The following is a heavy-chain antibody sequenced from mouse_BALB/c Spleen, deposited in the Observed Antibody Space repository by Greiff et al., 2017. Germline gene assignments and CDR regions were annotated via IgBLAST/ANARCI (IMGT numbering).Heavy chain of an antibody. CDR1: GYAFSSSW. V-gene: IGHV1-82*01. CDR2: IYPGDGDT. Sequence: QVQLKESGPELVKPGASVKISCKASGYAFSSSWMNWVKQRPGQGLEWIGRIYPGDGDTNYNGKFKGKATLTADKSSSTAYMQLSSLTSVDSAVYFCARSGQLGLFAYWGQGTLVTVSA. CDR3: ARSGQLGLFAY. D-gene: IGHD3-2*01. J-gene: IGHJ3*01.